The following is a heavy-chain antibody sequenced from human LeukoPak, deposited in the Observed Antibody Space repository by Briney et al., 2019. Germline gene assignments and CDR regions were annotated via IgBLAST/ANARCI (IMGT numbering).Heavy chain of an antibody. D-gene: IGHD6-13*01. Sequence: SETLSLTCTVSGGSISSYYWIWIRQPPGKGLEWIGYIYYSGSTNYNPSLKSRVTISVDTSKNQFSLKLSSVTAADTAVYYCARHSYSSSFDIWGQGTMVAVSS. V-gene: IGHV4-59*08. J-gene: IGHJ3*02. CDR2: IYYSGST. CDR1: GGSISSYY. CDR3: ARHSYSSSFDI.